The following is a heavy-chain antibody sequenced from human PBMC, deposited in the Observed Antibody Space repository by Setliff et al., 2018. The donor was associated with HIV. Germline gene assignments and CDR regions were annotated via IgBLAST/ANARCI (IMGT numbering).Heavy chain of an antibody. CDR1: GYSISSGYY. D-gene: IGHD6-13*01. Sequence: SETLSLTCAVSGYSISSGYYWGWIRQPPGKGLEWIGSMYHSGSTNYNPSLKSRVTISVDTSKNQFPLTLSSVTAADTAVYYCARHKDPPGSRWIFYYYYMDLWGGGTTVTVSS. J-gene: IGHJ6*03. CDR2: MYHSGST. CDR3: ARHKDPPGSRWIFYYYYMDL. V-gene: IGHV4-38-2*01.